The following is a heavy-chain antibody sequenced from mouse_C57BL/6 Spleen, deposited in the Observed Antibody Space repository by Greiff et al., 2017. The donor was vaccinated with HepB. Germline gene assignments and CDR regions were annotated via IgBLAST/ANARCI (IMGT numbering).Heavy chain of an antibody. CDR1: GFTFSSYA. CDR2: ISDGGSYT. D-gene: IGHD2-3*01. J-gene: IGHJ4*01. Sequence: EVKLVESGGGLVKPGGSLKLSCAASGFTFSSYAMSWVRQTPEKRLEWVATISDGGSYTYYPDNVKGRFTISRDNAKNNLYLQMSHLKSEDTAMYYCAREEDGLPGYYAMDYWGQGTSVTVSS. CDR3: AREEDGLPGYYAMDY. V-gene: IGHV5-4*01.